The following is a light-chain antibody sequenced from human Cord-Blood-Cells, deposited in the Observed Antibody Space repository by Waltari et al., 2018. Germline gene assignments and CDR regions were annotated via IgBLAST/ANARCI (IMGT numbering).Light chain of an antibody. CDR1: SSDVGGYNY. CDR2: DVS. CDR3: SSYTSSSTVV. Sequence: QSALTQPASVSGSPGQSITISCTGTSSDVGGYNYVSWYQQHPGKAPELMIYDVSKRPSGVSHRFSGSKSGNTASLTISGLQAEDEAYYYCSSYTSSSTVVFGGGTKLTVL. J-gene: IGLJ2*01. V-gene: IGLV2-14*01.